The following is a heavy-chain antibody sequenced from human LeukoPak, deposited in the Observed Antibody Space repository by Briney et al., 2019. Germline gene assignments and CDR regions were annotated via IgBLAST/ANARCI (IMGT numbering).Heavy chain of an antibody. J-gene: IGHJ6*02. CDR2: INPNSGGT. CDR3: ARDTVGGYGMDV. V-gene: IGHV1-2*02. CDR1: GYTFTGYY. Sequence: ASVKVSCKASGYTFTGYYMHWVRQAPGQGLEWTGWINPNSGGTNYAQKFQGRVTMTRDTSISTAYMELSRLRSDDTAVYYCARDTVGGYGMDVWGQGTTVTVSS. D-gene: IGHD3-16*01.